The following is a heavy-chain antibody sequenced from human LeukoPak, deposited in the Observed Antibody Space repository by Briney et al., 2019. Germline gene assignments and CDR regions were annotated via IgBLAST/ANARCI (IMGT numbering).Heavy chain of an antibody. CDR2: FYYSGST. CDR3: ARGQGGNYYLNYFDY. Sequence: SETLSLTCTVSGGSTSTYYWSWVRQPPGKGLEWIGHFYYSGSTNYNPSLKSRVTISVDTSRNQFSLKLTSVTAADTAVYYCARGQGGNYYLNYFDYWGQGALVTVSS. V-gene: IGHV4-59*01. CDR1: GGSTSTYY. D-gene: IGHD1-26*01. J-gene: IGHJ4*02.